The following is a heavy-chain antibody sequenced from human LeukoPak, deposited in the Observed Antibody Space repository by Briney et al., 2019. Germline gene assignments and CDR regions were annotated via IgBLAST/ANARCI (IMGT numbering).Heavy chain of an antibody. CDR3: ARTTAVLNYYYYYMDV. V-gene: IGHV1-69*05. J-gene: IGHJ6*03. D-gene: IGHD2-2*01. Sequence: ASVKVSCKASGGTFSSYAISWVRQVPGQGLEWMGGIIPIFGTANYAQKFQGRVTITTDESTSTAYMELSSLRSEDTAVYYCARTTAVLNYYYYYMDVWGKGTTVTVSS. CDR1: GGTFSSYA. CDR2: IIPIFGTA.